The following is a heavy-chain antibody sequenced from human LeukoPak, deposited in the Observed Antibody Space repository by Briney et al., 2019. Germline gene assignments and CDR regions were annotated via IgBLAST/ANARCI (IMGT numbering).Heavy chain of an antibody. CDR2: ISGSGGCT. Sequence: PGGSLRLSCAASGLTFSSYSMSWVRQAPGNGLEWVSAISGSGGCTTYADSVTGRFTISRDNSKNTLYLQMNSLRPEDTAVYYGAKDPRGYCSSTSCPDYWFDPWGQGTLVTVSS. CDR1: GLTFSSYS. J-gene: IGHJ5*02. V-gene: IGHV3-23*01. D-gene: IGHD2-2*01. CDR3: AKDPRGYCSSTSCPDYWFDP.